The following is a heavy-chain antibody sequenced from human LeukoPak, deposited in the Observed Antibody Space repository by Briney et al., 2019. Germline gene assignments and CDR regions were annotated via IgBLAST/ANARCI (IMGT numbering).Heavy chain of an antibody. J-gene: IGHJ4*02. CDR3: AGGRVYSLPDF. Sequence: RASVKVSCKVSGYTLTELSMHWVRQTPEKGLEWMGGFDPQDHEAIYAEKFQDRVIMTEDTSTDTVYMELSSLKSADTAVYYCAGGRVYSLPDFWGQGTLVAVSS. V-gene: IGHV1-24*01. CDR1: GYTLTELS. D-gene: IGHD5-18*01. CDR2: FDPQDHEA.